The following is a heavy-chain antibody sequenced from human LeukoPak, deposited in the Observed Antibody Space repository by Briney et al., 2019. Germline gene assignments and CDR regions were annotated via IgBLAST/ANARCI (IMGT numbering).Heavy chain of an antibody. CDR2: INDNGDKT. CDR3: AEHLRATNTYLFYGLDV. D-gene: IGHD2-8*01. Sequence: GGSLRLSCEVSGFSFEDYGMHWVRQPPGKGLEWVSSINDNGDKTDYADSVKGRFTVSRDNAKKSLYLQMNSLRPEDTALYYCAEHLRATNTYLFYGLDVWGPGTTVTVS. CDR1: GFSFEDYG. J-gene: IGHJ6*02. V-gene: IGHV3-9*01.